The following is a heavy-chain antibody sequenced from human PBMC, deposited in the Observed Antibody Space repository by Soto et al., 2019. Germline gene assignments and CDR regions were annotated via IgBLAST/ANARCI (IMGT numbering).Heavy chain of an antibody. CDR3: AKDLDRAGYCSSTSCYPTSYFDY. Sequence: GGSLRLSCAASGFTFSSYAMSWVRQAPGKGLEWVSAISGSGGSTYYADSVKGRFTISRDNSKNTLYLQMNSLRAEDTAVYYCAKDLDRAGYCSSTSCYPTSYFDYWGQGTPVTVSS. D-gene: IGHD2-2*01. V-gene: IGHV3-23*01. J-gene: IGHJ4*02. CDR2: ISGSGGST. CDR1: GFTFSSYA.